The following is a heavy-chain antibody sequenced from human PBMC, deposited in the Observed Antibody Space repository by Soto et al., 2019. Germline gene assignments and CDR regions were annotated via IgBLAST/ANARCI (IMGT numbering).Heavy chain of an antibody. D-gene: IGHD4-17*01. J-gene: IGHJ4*02. CDR1: GYXFTTYL. Sequence: PXEXLKIYCKCSGYXFTTYLVTWVRQMPGKGLECMGRIDPSNSYTNYNPSFQVHVTLSADMSIRTAYLQWSGLKASDTDIYYFARHTGLGPIPFDYWGQGTLVTVSS. CDR3: ARHTGLGPIPFDY. CDR2: IDPSNSYT. V-gene: IGHV5-10-1*01.